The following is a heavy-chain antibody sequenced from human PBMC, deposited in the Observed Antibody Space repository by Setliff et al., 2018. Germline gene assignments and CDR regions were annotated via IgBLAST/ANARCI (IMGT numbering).Heavy chain of an antibody. J-gene: IGHJ3*02. CDR1: GESFSNNY. CDR2: ISGSGSTI. Sequence: LSLTCSVYGESFSNNYWSWIRQTPGKGLEWISYISGSGSTIYYADSVKGRFTISRDISTNTLYLQMNSLRAEDAAVYYCAKSVTMIVPGAFDIRGQGTKVTVSS. D-gene: IGHD3-22*01. V-gene: IGHV3-11*04. CDR3: AKSVTMIVPGAFDI.